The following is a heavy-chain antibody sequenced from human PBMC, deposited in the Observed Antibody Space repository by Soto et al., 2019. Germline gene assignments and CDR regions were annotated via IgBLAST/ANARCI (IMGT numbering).Heavy chain of an antibody. CDR1: GFTFKGAW. V-gene: IGHV3-15*07. CDR2: VKSKVDGGTI. CDR3: TADLPTPNPQVDH. D-gene: IGHD4-4*01. J-gene: IGHJ4*02. Sequence: AGGSLRLSCVASGFTFKGAWMNWVRQAPGKGLEWVGRVKSKVDGGTIDYAAPVKGRFTISRDDSKDTVYLQMNSLKTEDTAVYYCTADLPTPNPQVDHWGQGTLVTVSS.